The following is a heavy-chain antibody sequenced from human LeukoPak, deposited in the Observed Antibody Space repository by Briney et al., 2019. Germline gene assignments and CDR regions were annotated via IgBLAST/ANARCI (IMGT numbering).Heavy chain of an antibody. CDR3: ARDGDSSWYFDL. J-gene: IGHJ2*01. CDR1: GGSISSGGYS. V-gene: IGHV4-30-2*01. CDR2: IYHSGST. Sequence: SETLSLTCAVSGGSISSGGYSWSWIRQPPGKGLEWIGYIYHSGSTYYNPSLKSRVTISVDRSKNQFSLKLSSVTAADTAVYYCARDGDSSWYFDLWGRGTLVTVSS. D-gene: IGHD7-27*01.